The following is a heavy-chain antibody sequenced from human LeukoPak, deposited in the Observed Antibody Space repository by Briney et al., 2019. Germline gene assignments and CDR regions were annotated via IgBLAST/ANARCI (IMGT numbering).Heavy chain of an antibody. D-gene: IGHD1-26*01. CDR2: ISGGGGST. CDR1: GFTYTSYS. V-gene: IGHV3-23*01. Sequence: GGSLRLSCAASGFTYTSYSMNWVRQAPGKGLEWVSTISGGGGSTYYADSVKGRFTISRDNSKNTLYLQVNSLRAEDTAVYYCAKGGKWDVTPFDYWGQGTLVTVSS. J-gene: IGHJ4*02. CDR3: AKGGKWDVTPFDY.